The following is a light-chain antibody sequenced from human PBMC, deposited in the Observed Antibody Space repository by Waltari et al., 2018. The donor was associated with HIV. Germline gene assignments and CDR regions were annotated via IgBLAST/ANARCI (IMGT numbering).Light chain of an antibody. CDR2: GKY. Sequence: SSELTQDPAVSVALGQTVRITCEGDSLGNSSANWYQQKPGQAPLIVLYGKYSRRRSGIPVLFSGATSGSTSYLTITGARAEDEADYYCDSRDSNNKHHVFGTGTKVTV. J-gene: IGLJ1*01. CDR1: SLGNSS. V-gene: IGLV3-19*01. CDR3: DSRDSNNKHHV.